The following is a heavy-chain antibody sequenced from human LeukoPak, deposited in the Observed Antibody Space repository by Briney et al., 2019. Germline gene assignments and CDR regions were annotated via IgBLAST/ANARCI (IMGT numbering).Heavy chain of an antibody. J-gene: IGHJ4*02. CDR3: ATGLGY. V-gene: IGHV1-46*01. CDR1: GYTFSRYY. CDR2: MNPSGGTT. Sequence: ASVKVSCKASGYTFSRYYIHWVRQAPGQGLEWMGKMNPSGGTTTYAQKFQDRVTMTEDTSTDTAYMELSSQRSEDTAVYYCATGLGYWGQGTLVTVSS. D-gene: IGHD7-27*01.